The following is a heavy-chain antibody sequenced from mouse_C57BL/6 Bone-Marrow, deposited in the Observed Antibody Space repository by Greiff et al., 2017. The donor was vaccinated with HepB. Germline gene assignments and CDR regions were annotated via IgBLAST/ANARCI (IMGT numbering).Heavy chain of an antibody. CDR2: IYPGSGST. CDR3: ARDDVDYAMDY. CDR1: GYTFTSYW. J-gene: IGHJ4*01. V-gene: IGHV1-55*01. D-gene: IGHD2-12*01. Sequence: QVQLQQPGAELVKPGASVKMSCKASGYTFTSYWITWVKQRPGQGLEWIGDIYPGSGSTNYNEKFKSKATLTVDTSASTAYMQLSSLTSEDSAVYYCARDDVDYAMDYWGQGTSVTVSS.